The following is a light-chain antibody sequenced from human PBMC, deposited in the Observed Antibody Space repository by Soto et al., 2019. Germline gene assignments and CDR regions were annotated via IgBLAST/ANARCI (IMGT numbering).Light chain of an antibody. CDR1: PSVSNS. Sequence: ERVMTQSPATLSVSPGERATLSWRASPSVSNSLAWCQHKPRQAPRLLIYDASNRATRVPTGFSGSGSGTDFTLTISSLEPEDFSVYYCQQRNKWPPVTFGGGTKVDIK. CDR2: DAS. J-gene: IGKJ4*01. CDR3: QQRNKWPPVT. V-gene: IGKV3-11*01.